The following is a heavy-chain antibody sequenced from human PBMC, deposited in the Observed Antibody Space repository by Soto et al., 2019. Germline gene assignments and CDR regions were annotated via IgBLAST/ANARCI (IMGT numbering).Heavy chain of an antibody. CDR2: IIPIFGTA. V-gene: IGHV1-69*13. J-gene: IGHJ6*02. Sequence: VASVKVSCKASGGTFSSYAISWVRQAPGQGLEWMGGIIPIFGTANYAQKFQGRVTITADESTSTAYMELSSLRSEDTAVYYCAREISPPRFNVYNSAMDVWGPGTTVTVSS. CDR1: GGTFSSYA. D-gene: IGHD3-16*01. CDR3: AREISPPRFNVYNSAMDV.